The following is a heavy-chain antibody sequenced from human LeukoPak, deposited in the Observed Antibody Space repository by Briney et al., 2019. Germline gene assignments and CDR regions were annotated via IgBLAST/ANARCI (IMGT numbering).Heavy chain of an antibody. CDR2: VASSGTS. J-gene: IGHJ5*02. Sequence: SETLSLTCTVSIDCLSSYYWTWIRQTPGKELEWIGFVASSGTSNYNPSLKSRVSISIDTSKNQFSLALPSVTPADTAVDYCASAVRVVVTYNWFDPWGQGTLVSVSS. V-gene: IGHV4-59*01. CDR1: IDCLSSYY. CDR3: ASAVRVVVTYNWFDP. D-gene: IGHD2-21*02.